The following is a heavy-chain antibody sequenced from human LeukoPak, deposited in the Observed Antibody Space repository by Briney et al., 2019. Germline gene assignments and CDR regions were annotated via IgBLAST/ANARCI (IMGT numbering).Heavy chain of an antibody. CDR1: GYTFTTYY. D-gene: IGHD6-19*01. J-gene: IGHJ3*02. V-gene: IGHV1-46*01. CDR2: INPSGDST. Sequence: ASVKVPCKASGYTFTTYYMHWVRQAPGQGLEWMGIINPSGDSTKYAQKFQGRVAMTRDTSTSTVYMELSSLRSEDTAVYYCARMQTSGWFNDAFDIWGQGTMVTVSS. CDR3: ARMQTSGWFNDAFDI.